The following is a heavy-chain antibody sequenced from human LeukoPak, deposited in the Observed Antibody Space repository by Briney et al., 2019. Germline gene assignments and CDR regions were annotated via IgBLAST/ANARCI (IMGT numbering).Heavy chain of an antibody. Sequence: GGSLRLSCAASGFTFSSYEMNWVRQAPGKGLEWVSYISSSGSTVYYADSVKGRFTISRDNAKDSLYLQMNSLRAEDTAVYYCAELGITMIGGVWGKGTTVTISS. D-gene: IGHD3-10*02. CDR3: AELGITMIGGV. CDR2: ISSSGSTV. CDR1: GFTFSSYE. V-gene: IGHV3-48*03. J-gene: IGHJ6*04.